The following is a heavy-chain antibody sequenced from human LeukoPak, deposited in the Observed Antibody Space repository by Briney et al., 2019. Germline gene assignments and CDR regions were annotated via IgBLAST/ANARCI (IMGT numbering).Heavy chain of an antibody. CDR1: GFTFRNYW. V-gene: IGHV3-74*01. CDR2: INADGSNT. J-gene: IGHJ4*02. CDR3: ARDLISEWELLN. D-gene: IGHD1-26*01. Sequence: GGSLRLSCAASGFTFRNYWMHWVRQAPGKGLVWVSRINADGSNTNYADSVKGRLTISRDNSKNTLYLQMNSLRAEDTAVYYCARDLISEWELLNWGQGTVVTVSS.